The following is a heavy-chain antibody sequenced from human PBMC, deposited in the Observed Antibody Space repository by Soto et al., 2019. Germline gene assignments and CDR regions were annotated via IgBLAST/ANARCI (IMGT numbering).Heavy chain of an antibody. Sequence: GESLKISCKGSGYSFITHWIAWVRQMPGGGLEWMGIINPADSGIRYSPSFQGQVTISVDKSINTAYLQWSSLKASDTATYYCTRPQSSGWYDYWGQGTLVTVSS. J-gene: IGHJ4*02. CDR2: INPADSGI. CDR3: TRPQSSGWYDY. CDR1: GYSFITHW. V-gene: IGHV5-51*01. D-gene: IGHD3-22*01.